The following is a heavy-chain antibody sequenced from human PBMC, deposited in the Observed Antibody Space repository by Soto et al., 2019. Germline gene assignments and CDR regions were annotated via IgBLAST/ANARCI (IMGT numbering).Heavy chain of an antibody. CDR1: GYTFTSYY. D-gene: IGHD3-22*01. CDR3: ARDTAPYYYDSSGYYSWYFDL. CDR2: INPSGGST. J-gene: IGHJ2*01. V-gene: IGHV1-46*01. Sequence: GASVKVSCKASGYTFTSYYMHWVRQAPGQGLEWMGIINPSGGSTSYAQKFQGRVTMTRDTSTSTVYMELSSLRSEDTAVYYCARDTAPYYYDSSGYYSWYFDLWGRGTLVTVS.